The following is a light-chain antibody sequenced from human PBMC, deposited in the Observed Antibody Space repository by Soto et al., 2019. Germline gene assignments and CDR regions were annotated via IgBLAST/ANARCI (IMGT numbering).Light chain of an antibody. Sequence: EMVMTQSPATLSVSLGERATLSCRASQSVSTKLVWYQQKPGQAPRLLIYGASTRATGIPARFSGSGSGTEFTLTISSLQSEDFAVYYCRQHDQGWTFGQGTKVEIK. V-gene: IGKV3-15*01. CDR1: QSVSTK. J-gene: IGKJ1*01. CDR2: GAS. CDR3: RQHDQGWT.